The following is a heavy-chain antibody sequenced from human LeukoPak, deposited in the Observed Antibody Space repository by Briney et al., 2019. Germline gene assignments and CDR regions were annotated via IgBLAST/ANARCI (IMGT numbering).Heavy chain of an antibody. D-gene: IGHD5-12*01. CDR2: INHSGST. CDR3: ARRGPSGLRKTQYFQH. J-gene: IGHJ1*01. V-gene: IGHV4-34*01. Sequence: SETLSLTXAVYGGSFSGYYWSWIRQPPGKGLEWNGEINHSGSTNYNPFLKSRVTISVDTSKNQFSLKLSSVTAADTAVYYCARRGPSGLRKTQYFQHWGQGTLVTVSS. CDR1: GGSFSGYY.